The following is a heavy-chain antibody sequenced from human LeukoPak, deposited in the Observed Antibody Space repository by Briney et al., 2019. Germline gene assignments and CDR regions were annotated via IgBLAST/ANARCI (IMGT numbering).Heavy chain of an antibody. CDR2: IYYSGST. CDR3: ARDSVLYDFWSGYYNNYFDY. D-gene: IGHD3-3*01. V-gene: IGHV4-39*07. CDR1: GGSISSSSYY. J-gene: IGHJ4*02. Sequence: PSETLSLTCTVSGGSISSSSYYWGWIRQPPGKGLGWIVSIYYSGSTYYNTSLKSRVTISVDTSKNQFSLKLSSVTAADTAVYYCARDSVLYDFWSGYYNNYFDYWGQGTLVPVSS.